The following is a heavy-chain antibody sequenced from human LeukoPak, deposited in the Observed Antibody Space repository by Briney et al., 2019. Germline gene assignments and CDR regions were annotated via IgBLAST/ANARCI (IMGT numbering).Heavy chain of an antibody. CDR3: ARAGANYYGSGSFIDI. D-gene: IGHD3-10*01. V-gene: IGHV4-30-4*01. CDR1: GGSLNGVDYY. J-gene: IGHJ3*02. CDR2: LHSSGST. Sequence: SETLSLTCTVSGGSLNGVDYYWPWVRQPPGRGLGWLAYLHSSGSTQYSPFLKSRVTISIDTSRTQFSLTLRSVTDADTAVYYCARAGANYYGSGSFIDIWGQGTKVTVSS.